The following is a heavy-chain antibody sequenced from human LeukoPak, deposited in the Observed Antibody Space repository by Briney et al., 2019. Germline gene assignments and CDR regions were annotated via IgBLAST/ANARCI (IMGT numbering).Heavy chain of an antibody. CDR3: ARLYSSSLGRVFDY. Sequence: PSETLPLTCTVSGGSISSYYWSWIRQPPGKGLEWIGYIYYTGSTNYSPSLKSRVTISVDTSKNQFTLKLSSVTAADTAVYYCARLYSSSLGRVFDYWGQGTLVTVSS. CDR2: IYYTGST. CDR1: GGSISSYY. D-gene: IGHD6-13*01. J-gene: IGHJ4*02. V-gene: IGHV4-59*01.